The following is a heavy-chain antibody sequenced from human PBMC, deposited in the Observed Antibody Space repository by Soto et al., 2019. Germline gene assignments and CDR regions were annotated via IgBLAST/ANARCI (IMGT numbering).Heavy chain of an antibody. CDR3: ARHRHPRGTVGATSPLDP. J-gene: IGHJ5*02. CDR1: GFSVSSNY. Sequence: PGGSLRLSCAISGFSVSSNYLSWVRQAPGKGLEWVSVHYSGGSTYYADSVQGRFTISRDTSNNTLYLQMRRVRAEDTAVYFCARHRHPRGTVGATSPLDPWGQGTQVTVSS. V-gene: IGHV3-53*01. CDR2: HYSGGST. D-gene: IGHD1-26*01.